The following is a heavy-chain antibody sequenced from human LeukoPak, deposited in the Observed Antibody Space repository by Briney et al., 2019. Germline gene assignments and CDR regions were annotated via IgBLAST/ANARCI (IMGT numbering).Heavy chain of an antibody. CDR2: ISMSSRTYI. CDR3: ARVDASWGLDS. D-gene: IGHD3-16*01. CDR1: GFDFSSYS. J-gene: IGHJ4*02. V-gene: IGHV3-48*01. Sequence: GGSLRLSCEVSGFDFSSYSTNWVRQAPGKGLEWVSLISMSSRTYIHYADSVKGRFTVSRDNSKNSLYLQMNSLRAEDTAVYYCARVDASWGLDSWGQGTLVTVSS.